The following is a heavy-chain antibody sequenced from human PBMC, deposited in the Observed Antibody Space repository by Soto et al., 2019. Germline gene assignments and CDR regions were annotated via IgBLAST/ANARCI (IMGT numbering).Heavy chain of an antibody. V-gene: IGHV3-23*01. CDR3: ATWGTKGREGYFDY. CDR2: ISGSGGST. J-gene: IGHJ4*02. D-gene: IGHD3-16*01. Sequence: EVQLLESGGGLVQPGGSLRLSCAASGFTFSSYAMSWVRQAPGKGLVWVSAISGSGGSTYYADSVKGRFTISRDNSKNKLYLQMNSLSAADTAVYYCATWGTKGREGYFDYWGQGTLVTVSS. CDR1: GFTFSSYA.